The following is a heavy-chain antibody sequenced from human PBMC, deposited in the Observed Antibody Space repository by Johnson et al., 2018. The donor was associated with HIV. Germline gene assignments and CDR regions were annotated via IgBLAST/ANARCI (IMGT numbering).Heavy chain of an antibody. CDR3: ARGEGGTYLPDAFDI. Sequence: QVQLVESGGTLIQPGGSLRLSCAASGFTVSNNYMSWVRQAPGKGLEWVAVISYDGSNKYYADSVKGRFTISRDNSKNTLYLQMNSLRAEDTAVYYCARGEGGTYLPDAFDIWGQGTMVTVSS. J-gene: IGHJ3*02. CDR2: ISYDGSNK. CDR1: GFTVSNNY. V-gene: IGHV3-30*03. D-gene: IGHD1-26*01.